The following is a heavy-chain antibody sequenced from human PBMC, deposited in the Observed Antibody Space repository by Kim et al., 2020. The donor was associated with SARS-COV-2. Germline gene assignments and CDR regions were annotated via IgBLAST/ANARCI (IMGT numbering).Heavy chain of an antibody. V-gene: IGHV1-69*04. CDR2: IIPILGIA. CDR3: ARVGYCSSTSCYVVGYYYYGMDV. Sequence: SVKVSCKASGGTFSSYAISWVRQAPGQGLEWMGRIIPILGIANYAQKFQGRVTITADKSTSTAYMELSSLRSEDTAVYYCARVGYCSSTSCYVVGYYYYGMDVWGQGTTFTVSS. J-gene: IGHJ6*02. CDR1: GGTFSSYA. D-gene: IGHD2-2*01.